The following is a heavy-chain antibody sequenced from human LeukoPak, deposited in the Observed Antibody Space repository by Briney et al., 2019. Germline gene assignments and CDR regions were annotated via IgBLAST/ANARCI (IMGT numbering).Heavy chain of an antibody. CDR3: AREVVGTMIAQGWFDP. CDR2: IYYSGST. Sequence: SETLSLTCTVSGGSISSSSYYWGWIRQPPGKGLEWIGSIYYSGSTNYNPSLKSRVTISVDTSKNQFSLKLSSVTAADTAVYYCAREVVGTMIAQGWFDPWGQGTLVTVSS. CDR1: GGSISSSSYY. D-gene: IGHD3-22*01. V-gene: IGHV4-39*07. J-gene: IGHJ5*02.